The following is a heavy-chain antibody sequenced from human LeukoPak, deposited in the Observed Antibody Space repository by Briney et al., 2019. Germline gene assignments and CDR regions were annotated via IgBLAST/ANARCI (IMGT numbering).Heavy chain of an antibody. V-gene: IGHV3-48*01. D-gene: IGHD1-26*01. J-gene: IGHJ6*03. CDR3: ARDPYSGLYGNDYYYYMDV. CDR1: GFTFSTYG. Sequence: GGSLRLSCAVSGFTFSTYGMNWVRQAPGKGLEWICYIGSTGNTVYYADSVKGRFAISRDNAWNSLHLQMNSLRPEDTAVYYCARDPYSGLYGNDYYYYMDVWGKGTTVTISS. CDR2: IGSTGNTV.